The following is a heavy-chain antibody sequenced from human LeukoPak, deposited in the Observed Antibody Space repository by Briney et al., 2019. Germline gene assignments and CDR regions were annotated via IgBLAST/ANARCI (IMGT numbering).Heavy chain of an antibody. CDR3: ARVSAAAGAHDY. J-gene: IGHJ4*02. CDR2: ISANNGNT. Sequence: ASVKVSCKASGYTFTSYDINWVRQATGQGLEWMGWISANNGNTNYAQKLQGRVTMTTDTSTSTAYMELRSLRSDDTAVYYCARVSAAAGAHDYWGQGTLVTVSS. V-gene: IGHV1-18*01. D-gene: IGHD6-13*01. CDR1: GYTFTSYD.